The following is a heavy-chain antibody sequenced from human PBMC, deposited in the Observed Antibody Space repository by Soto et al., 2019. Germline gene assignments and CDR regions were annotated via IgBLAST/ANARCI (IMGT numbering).Heavy chain of an antibody. J-gene: IGHJ3*02. D-gene: IGHD1-20*01. V-gene: IGHV4-59*08. CDR3: ARRYGDGFDI. CDR1: GGSFSGYY. CDR2: IYYSGST. Sequence: SETLSLTCAVYGGSFSGYYWTWIRQPPGKGLEWIGYIYYSGSTNYNPSLKSRVTISVDTSKNQFSLKLSSVTAADTAVYYCARRYGDGFDIWGQGTMVTVSS.